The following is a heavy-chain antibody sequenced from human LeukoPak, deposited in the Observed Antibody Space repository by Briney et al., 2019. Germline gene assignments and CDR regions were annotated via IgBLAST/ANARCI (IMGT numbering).Heavy chain of an antibody. CDR1: GGSISSSSYY. D-gene: IGHD6-19*01. CDR2: IYYSGST. J-gene: IGHJ5*02. CDR3: ARDRSPSSGWYTT. V-gene: IGHV4-39*07. Sequence: PSETLSLTCTVSGGSISSSSYYWGWIRQPPGKGLEWIGSIYYSGSTYYNPSLKSRVTISVDTSKNQFSLKLSSVTAADTAVYYCARDRSPSSGWYTTWGQGTLVTVSS.